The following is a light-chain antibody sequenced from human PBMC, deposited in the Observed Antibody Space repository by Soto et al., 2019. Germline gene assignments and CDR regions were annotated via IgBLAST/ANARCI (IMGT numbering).Light chain of an antibody. Sequence: IQMTQSSSSLSASVGDRATISRRASQGISSWLAWYQQQPGKDPKLPIYDASSLESGVPSRSSGSGSGTEFTLTITSLQPEDLATYYCQQYNSYSTFGQGTKVDI. V-gene: IGKV1-5*01. CDR1: QGISSW. J-gene: IGKJ1*01. CDR2: DAS. CDR3: QQYNSYST.